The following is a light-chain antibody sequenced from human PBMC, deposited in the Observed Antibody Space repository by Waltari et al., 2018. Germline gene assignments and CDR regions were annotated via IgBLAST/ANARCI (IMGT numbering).Light chain of an antibody. CDR3: NSRDSNGNPFV. V-gene: IGLV3-19*01. CDR1: SLRYYY. CDR2: GKN. J-gene: IGLJ1*01. Sequence: SSELTQDPAVSVALGQTVRITCQVDSLRYYYAYWYRQKPGQAPLLVMYGKNNRPSGIPDRFSGSYSGDTASLTITGAQAEDEADYYCNSRDSNGNPFVFGPATKVTVL.